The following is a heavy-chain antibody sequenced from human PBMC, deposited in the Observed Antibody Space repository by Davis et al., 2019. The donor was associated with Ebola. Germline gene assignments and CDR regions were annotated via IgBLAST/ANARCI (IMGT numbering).Heavy chain of an antibody. Sequence: SETLSLTCTVSGGSLSGYFWNWVRQSPGKGLEWLGYIFPTGSSTYNPSLRSRLTMSVDTSRNQFSLKLSSMTAADSGVYYCVRRSTVATFDFWGQGNLVTVSS. CDR3: VRRSTVATFDF. D-gene: IGHD2-21*01. V-gene: IGHV4-4*08. CDR1: GGSLSGYF. J-gene: IGHJ4*02. CDR2: IFPTGSS.